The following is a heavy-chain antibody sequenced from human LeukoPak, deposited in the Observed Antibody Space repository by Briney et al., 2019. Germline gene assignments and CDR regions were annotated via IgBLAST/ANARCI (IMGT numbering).Heavy chain of an antibody. CDR3: ARQLSTFYAFDI. CDR1: GYSFTNSW. V-gene: IGHV5-51*01. CDR2: IYPGDSDT. Sequence: GESLKISCKGAGYSFTNSWIGWVRQMPGKGLEWMGIIYPGDSDTRYSPSFQGQVTISADKSISTAYLQWSSLKASDTAMYYCARQLSTFYAFDIWGQGTMVTVSS. D-gene: IGHD2/OR15-2a*01. J-gene: IGHJ3*02.